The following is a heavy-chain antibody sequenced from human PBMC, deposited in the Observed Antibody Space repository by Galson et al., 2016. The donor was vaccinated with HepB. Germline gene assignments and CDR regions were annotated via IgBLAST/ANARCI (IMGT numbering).Heavy chain of an antibody. Sequence: TLSLTCSVSDGPITNGQYSWTWIRQPAGKGLEWIGRVSTSGSTNSNPSLKSRVTISIDTSNSKFSLKLNSVTAADTGTYYCAPESFDWLSDDYYFDFWGQGALVTVSS. CDR1: DGPITNGQYS. J-gene: IGHJ4*02. V-gene: IGHV4-61*02. CDR2: VSTSGST. D-gene: IGHD3-9*01. CDR3: APESFDWLSDDYYFDF.